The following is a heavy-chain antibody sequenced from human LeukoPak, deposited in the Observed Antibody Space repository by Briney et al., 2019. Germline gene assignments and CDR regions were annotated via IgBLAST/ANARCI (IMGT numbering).Heavy chain of an antibody. D-gene: IGHD3-22*01. CDR2: IYPGDSDT. CDR3: ARRGYYDSSGYYFFDY. CDR1: GYSFTSYW. J-gene: IGHJ4*02. V-gene: IGHV5-51*01. Sequence: GESLKISCQASGYSFTSYWIGWVRQMPGKGLEWMGIIYPGDSDTRYSPSFQGQVTISADKSISTAYLQWSSLKASDTAMYYCARRGYYDSSGYYFFDYWGQGTLVTVSS.